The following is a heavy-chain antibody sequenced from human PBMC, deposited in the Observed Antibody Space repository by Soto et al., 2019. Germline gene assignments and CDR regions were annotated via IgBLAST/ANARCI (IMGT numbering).Heavy chain of an antibody. Sequence: QLQLQESGSGLVKPSQTLSLTCAVSGGSISSGGYSWSWIRQPPGKGLEWIGYIYHSGSTYYNPSLKSRVTISVDRSKNQFSLKLSSVTAADTAVYYCARARYYYGSGSYYPYYFDYWGQGTLVTVSS. CDR1: GGSISSGGYS. V-gene: IGHV4-30-2*01. CDR3: ARARYYYGSGSYYPYYFDY. CDR2: IYHSGST. D-gene: IGHD3-10*01. J-gene: IGHJ4*02.